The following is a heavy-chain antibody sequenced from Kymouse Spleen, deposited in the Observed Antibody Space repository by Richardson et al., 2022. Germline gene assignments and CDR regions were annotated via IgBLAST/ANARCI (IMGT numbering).Heavy chain of an antibody. Sequence: QVQLVESGGGVVQPGRSLRLSCAASGFTFSSYGMHWVRQAPGKGLEWVAVIWYDGSNKYYADSVKGRFTISRDNSKNTLYLQMNSLRAEDTAVYYCARDGSGYNFDYWGQGTLVTVSS. CDR3: ARDGSGYNFDY. CDR2: IWYDGSNK. J-gene: IGHJ4*02. D-gene: IGHD3-3*01. CDR1: GFTFSSYG. V-gene: IGHV3-33*01.